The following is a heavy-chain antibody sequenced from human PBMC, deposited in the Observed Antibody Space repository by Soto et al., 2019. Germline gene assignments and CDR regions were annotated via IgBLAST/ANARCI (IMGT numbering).Heavy chain of an antibody. CDR3: AKDLDSGYSYSPPSGY. J-gene: IGHJ4*02. Sequence: VQLLESGGGLVQPGGSLRLSCAASGFTFSTYGMHWVRQAPGKGLEWVAVISYDGNNKYYADSVKGRFTISRDNSKNTLYLQMNSLRAEDTAVYYCAKDLDSGYSYSPPSGYWGQGTLVTVSS. CDR2: ISYDGNNK. D-gene: IGHD5-18*01. CDR1: GFTFSTYG. V-gene: IGHV3-30*18.